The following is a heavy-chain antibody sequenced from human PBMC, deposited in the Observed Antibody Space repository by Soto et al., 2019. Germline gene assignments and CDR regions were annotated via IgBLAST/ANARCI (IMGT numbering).Heavy chain of an antibody. D-gene: IGHD3-16*01. CDR1: GCVFSYFQ. V-gene: IGHV3-21*01. J-gene: IGHJ4*02. CDR2: ITGTSAFT. Sequence: GXLRLSCAASGCVFSYFQFNWVRQAPGGGLEWLSSITGTSAFTEYAESIEGRSTISRDNPNKLLFLHMDNLRPEDTAVYYCARDNLAFQGAFDLWGQGPLATVSS. CDR3: ARDNLAFQGAFDL.